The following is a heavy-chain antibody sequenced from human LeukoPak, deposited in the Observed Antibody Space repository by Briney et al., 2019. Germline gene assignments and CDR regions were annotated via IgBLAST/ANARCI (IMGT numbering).Heavy chain of an antibody. CDR1: GFTISSYA. CDR2: ISGSGGST. Sequence: PGGSLRLSCAASGFTISSYAMSWVRQAPGKGLEWVSAISGSGGSTYYADSVKGRFTISRDNSKNTLYLQMNSLRAEDTAVYYCAKDRHSSSWYGYYFDYWGQGTLVTVSS. D-gene: IGHD6-13*01. J-gene: IGHJ4*02. V-gene: IGHV3-23*01. CDR3: AKDRHSSSWYGYYFDY.